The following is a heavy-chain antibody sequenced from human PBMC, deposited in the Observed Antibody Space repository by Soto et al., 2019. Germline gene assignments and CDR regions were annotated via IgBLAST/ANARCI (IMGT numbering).Heavy chain of an antibody. CDR1: GNSFTSYW. CDR3: ARQRYSSGWYIDY. CDR2: IYAVDSDT. Sequence: GESLKISCKGSGNSFTSYWIGWVRQMPGKGLEWMGVIYAVDSDTRYSPSFQGQVTISADKSISTAYLHWSSLKASDTAMYYCARQRYSSGWYIDYWGQGTLVTVSS. V-gene: IGHV5-51*01. D-gene: IGHD6-19*01. J-gene: IGHJ4*02.